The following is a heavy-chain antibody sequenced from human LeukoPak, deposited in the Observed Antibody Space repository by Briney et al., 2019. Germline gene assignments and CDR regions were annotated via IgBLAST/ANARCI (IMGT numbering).Heavy chain of an antibody. V-gene: IGHV4-61*02. Sequence: PSQTLSLTCAVSGGSISNGSYYWSWIRQPAGKGLEWIGRIFSSGNPDYHPSLKSRVTISIDTSKNQFSLKLSSVTAADTAVYYCARDSRRELLHAFDIWGQGTMVTVSS. J-gene: IGHJ3*02. CDR2: IFSSGNP. CDR3: ARDSRRELLHAFDI. D-gene: IGHD1-26*01. CDR1: GGSISNGSYY.